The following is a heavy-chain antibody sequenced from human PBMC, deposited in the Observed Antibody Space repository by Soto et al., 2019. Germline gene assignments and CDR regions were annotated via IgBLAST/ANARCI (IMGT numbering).Heavy chain of an antibody. D-gene: IGHD6-13*01. V-gene: IGHV4-34*01. CDR3: ARYSSTWSKCLQH. J-gene: IGHJ1*01. CDR2: TNHGGSA. CDR1: GGSFSGYY. Sequence: VQLQQWGAGLLKTSETLSLTCAVYGGSFSGYYWSWIRQTPGKRLEWVGDTNHGGSANYNPSLKCRVSFSLDLSTNQFSLKLNSVIAADTSVYYCARYSSTWSKCLQHWGRGSLVIVSS.